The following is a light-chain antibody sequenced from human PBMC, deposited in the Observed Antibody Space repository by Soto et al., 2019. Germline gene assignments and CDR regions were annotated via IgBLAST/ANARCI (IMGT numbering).Light chain of an antibody. CDR2: GAS. CDR1: ESVASSY. Sequence: EIGLTQSPGPLSLSPGERATLPCRASESVASSYLAWYQQKSGQAPRLLMYGASSRASGIPDRFSGSGSGTDFTLTISRLEPEDFAVYYCQQYGRSPHTFGQGTKLEIK. J-gene: IGKJ2*01. CDR3: QQYGRSPHT. V-gene: IGKV3-20*01.